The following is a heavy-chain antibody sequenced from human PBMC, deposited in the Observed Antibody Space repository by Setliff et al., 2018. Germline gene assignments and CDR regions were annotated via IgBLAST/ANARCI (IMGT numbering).Heavy chain of an antibody. CDR2: INHSGST. V-gene: IGHV4-34*08. Sequence: GSLRLSCVPSGFIFSDYHMSWIRQPPGKGLEWIGEINHSGSTNYNPSLKSRVTISVDTSKNQFSLKLSSVTAADTALYYCTVYNTGSSKDHYWGQGTPVTVSS. CDR3: TVYNTGSSKDHY. J-gene: IGHJ4*02. CDR1: GFIFSDYH. D-gene: IGHD2-8*02.